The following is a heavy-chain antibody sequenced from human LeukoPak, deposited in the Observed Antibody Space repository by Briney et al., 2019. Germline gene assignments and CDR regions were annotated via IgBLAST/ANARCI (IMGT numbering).Heavy chain of an antibody. CDR2: MSSSGSTI. CDR1: GFTFSDYY. J-gene: IGHJ4*02. V-gene: IGHV3-11*01. D-gene: IGHD3-3*01. CDR3: ARDGAGIFGVVAAIDY. Sequence: GGSLRLSCAASGFTFSDYYMSWIRQAPGKGLEWVSYMSSSGSTIYYADSVKGRFTISRDNAKNSLYLQMNSLRAEDTAVYYCARDGAGIFGVVAAIDYWGQGTLVTVSS.